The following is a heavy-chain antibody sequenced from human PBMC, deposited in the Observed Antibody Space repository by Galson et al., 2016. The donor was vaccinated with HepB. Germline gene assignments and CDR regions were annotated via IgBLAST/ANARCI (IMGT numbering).Heavy chain of an antibody. D-gene: IGHD3-9*01. CDR3: ARVYFDDNAPRNFYYKGMDV. J-gene: IGHJ6*02. CDR2: ILPMLGVT. Sequence: SVKVSCKASGDIFNTYAINWVRQAPGQGLEWMGGILPMLGVTNYAQKVQDRITITADRGTSTAYMALTSLTSQDTAVYFCARVYFDDNAPRNFYYKGMDVWGQGTTVTVS. V-gene: IGHV1-69*10. CDR1: GDIFNTYA.